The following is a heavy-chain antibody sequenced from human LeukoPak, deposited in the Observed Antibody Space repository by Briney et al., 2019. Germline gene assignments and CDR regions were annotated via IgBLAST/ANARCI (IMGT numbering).Heavy chain of an antibody. CDR1: GYRFTDYW. Sequence: PGESLKISCKGSGYRFTDYWIGWVRQAPGKGLEWVANIKRDGSEKHYVDSVKGRFTISRDNAKNSLYLQMNSLRAEDTAVYYCASQYNREEDYWGQGTLVTVSS. D-gene: IGHD1-14*01. J-gene: IGHJ4*02. CDR2: IKRDGSEK. V-gene: IGHV3-7*05. CDR3: ASQYNREEDY.